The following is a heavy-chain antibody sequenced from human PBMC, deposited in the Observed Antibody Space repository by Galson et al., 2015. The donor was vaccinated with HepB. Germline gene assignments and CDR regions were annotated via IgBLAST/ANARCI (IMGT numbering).Heavy chain of an antibody. CDR1: GFTFSDYY. CDR2: ISSSGSTI. D-gene: IGHD6-19*01. V-gene: IGHV3-11*01. J-gene: IGHJ4*02. CDR3: ARKAVAGTYFDY. Sequence: SLRLSCAASGFTFSDYYMSWIRQAPGKGLEWVSYISSSGSTIYYADSVKGRFTISRDNAKNSLYLQMNSLRAEDTAVYYCARKAVAGTYFDYWGQGTLVTVSS.